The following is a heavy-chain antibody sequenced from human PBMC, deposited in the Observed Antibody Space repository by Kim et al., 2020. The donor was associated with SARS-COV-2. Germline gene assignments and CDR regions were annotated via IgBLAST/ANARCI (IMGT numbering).Heavy chain of an antibody. CDR3: ARDGYYYDSSGYSRDFYYYYYGMDV. CDR2: ISYDGSNK. D-gene: IGHD3-22*01. J-gene: IGHJ6*02. V-gene: IGHV3-30-3*01. CDR1: GFTFSSYA. Sequence: GGSLRLSCAASGFTFSSYAMHWVRQAPGKGLEWVAVISYDGSNKYYADSVKGRFTISRDNSKNTLYLQMNSLRAEDTAVYYCARDGYYYDSSGYSRDFYYYYYGMDVWGQGTTVTVSS.